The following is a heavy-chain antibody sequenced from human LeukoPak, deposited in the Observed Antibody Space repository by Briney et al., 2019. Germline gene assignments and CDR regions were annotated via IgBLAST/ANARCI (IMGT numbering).Heavy chain of an antibody. CDR2: ISSTSTYI. CDR1: GFTFSTDS. Sequence: GGSLRLSSAASGFTFSTDSMNWVRQAPGKGLEWVSSISSTSTYIYYADSVKGRFTISRDNAKNSLYLQMNNLRAEDTAVYYCARWDRFHGVWGQGTLVTVSS. D-gene: IGHD1-14*01. J-gene: IGHJ4*02. CDR3: ARWDRFHGV. V-gene: IGHV3-21*01.